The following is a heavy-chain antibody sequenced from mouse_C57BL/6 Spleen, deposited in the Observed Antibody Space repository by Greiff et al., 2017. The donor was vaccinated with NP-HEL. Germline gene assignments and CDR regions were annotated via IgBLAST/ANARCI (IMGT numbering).Heavy chain of an antibody. J-gene: IGHJ3*01. CDR1: GYAFSSSW. D-gene: IGHD2-2*01. CDR2: IYPGDGDT. V-gene: IGHV1-82*01. Sequence: QVQLKQSGPELVKPGASVKISCKASGYAFSSSWMNWVKQRPGKGLEWIGRIYPGDGDTNYNGKFKGKATLTADKSSSTAYMQLSSLTSEDSAVYFCARSDYGYDGFAYWGQGTLVTVSA. CDR3: ARSDYGYDGFAY.